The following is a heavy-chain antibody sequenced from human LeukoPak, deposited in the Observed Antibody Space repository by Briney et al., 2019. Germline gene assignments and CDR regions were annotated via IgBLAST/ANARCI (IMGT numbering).Heavy chain of an antibody. CDR1: GFTFSSYS. CDR3: ARDYPPLHKYYYDSSGYYPFDY. J-gene: IGHJ4*02. D-gene: IGHD3-22*01. V-gene: IGHV3-21*01. Sequence: GGSLRLSCAASGFTFSSYSMNWVRQAPGKGLEWVSSTSSSSSYIYYADSVKGRFTISRDNAKNSLYLQMNSLRAEDTAVYYCARDYPPLHKYYYDSSGYYPFDYWGQGTLVTVSS. CDR2: TSSSSSYI.